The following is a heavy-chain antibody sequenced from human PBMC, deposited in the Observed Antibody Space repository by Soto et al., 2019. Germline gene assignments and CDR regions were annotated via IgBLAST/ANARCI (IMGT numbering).Heavy chain of an antibody. D-gene: IGHD5-12*01. CDR1: GIALISYC. CDR2: INMAGTAI. V-gene: IGHV3-74*01. CDR3: VRGNAGYGFFDY. J-gene: IGHJ4*02. Sequence: HPXVSLRLSWTASGIALISYCRHWVRQGPAQALLWLSGINMAGTAINYARLVKGRFTTSRDHASNKFFLQMKSLRDDDTAMYYPVRGNAGYGFFDYCGQGALVTASS.